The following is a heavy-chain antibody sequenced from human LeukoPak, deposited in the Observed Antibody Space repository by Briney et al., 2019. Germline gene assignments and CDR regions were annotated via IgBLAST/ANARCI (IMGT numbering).Heavy chain of an antibody. Sequence: PGGSLRLSCAASGFTFSKYWMLWVRQAPGKGLESVSRINTDGTVTNYADSVKGRFTVSIDNADNTMFLQMNSVRDEDTAVYYCATKQWLAPPPDSWGQGTPVTVSS. V-gene: IGHV3-74*01. CDR1: GFTFSKYW. D-gene: IGHD6-19*01. J-gene: IGHJ4*02. CDR3: ATKQWLAPPPDS. CDR2: INTDGTVT.